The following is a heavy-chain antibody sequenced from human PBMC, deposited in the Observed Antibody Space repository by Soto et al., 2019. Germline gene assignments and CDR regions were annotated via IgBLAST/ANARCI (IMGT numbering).Heavy chain of an antibody. CDR3: ASTDYDSSGYYYYGMDV. Sequence: QVQLVQSGAEVKKPGSSVKVSCKASGGTFSSYAISWVRQAPGQGLEWMGGIIPIFGTANYAQKFQGRVTSTADESTSTAYMELSSLRSEDTAVYYCASTDYDSSGYYYYGMDVWGQGTTVTVSS. D-gene: IGHD3-22*01. J-gene: IGHJ6*02. CDR2: IIPIFGTA. V-gene: IGHV1-69*12. CDR1: GGTFSSYA.